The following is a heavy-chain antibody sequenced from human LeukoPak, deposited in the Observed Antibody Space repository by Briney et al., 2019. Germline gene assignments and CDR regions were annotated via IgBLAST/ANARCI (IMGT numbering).Heavy chain of an antibody. Sequence: ASVKVSCKASGHTFTSYYMHWVRQAPGQGLEWMGIINPSGGSTSYAQKFQGRVTMTRDTSTSTVYMELSSLRSEDTAVYYCASSRANWGSILVYGMDVWGKGTTVTVSS. J-gene: IGHJ6*04. V-gene: IGHV1-46*01. D-gene: IGHD7-27*01. CDR3: ASSRANWGSILVYGMDV. CDR2: INPSGGST. CDR1: GHTFTSYY.